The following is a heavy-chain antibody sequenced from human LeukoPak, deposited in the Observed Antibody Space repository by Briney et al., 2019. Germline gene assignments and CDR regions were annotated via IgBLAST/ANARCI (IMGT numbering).Heavy chain of an antibody. Sequence: GSLRLSCAASGFTFSNFWMSWVRQAPGKGLEWIGSIHHSGRTYYNPSLKSRVTISVDTSKNQFSLKLSSVTAADTAVYYCARDHLANLASRLFDPWGQGTLVTVSS. J-gene: IGHJ5*02. CDR3: ARDHLANLASRLFDP. V-gene: IGHV4-4*02. CDR2: IHHSGRT. CDR1: GFTFSNFW. D-gene: IGHD3-3*01.